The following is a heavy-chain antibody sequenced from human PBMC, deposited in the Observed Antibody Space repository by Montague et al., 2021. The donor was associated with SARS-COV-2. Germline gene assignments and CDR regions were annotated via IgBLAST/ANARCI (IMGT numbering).Heavy chain of an antibody. CDR2: IYHSGGT. Sequence: QTLSLTCAVSGGSFSSGVYSWNWIRQPPGKGLEWIGYIYHSGGTYSNXXXTSLVTISLDSSKNQFSLNLTSATAADTAAYYCARGSMVRGGKVYYGVDVWGQGTTVTVSS. V-gene: IGHV4-30-2*01. CDR1: GGSFSSGVYS. CDR3: ARGSMVRGGKVYYGVDV. J-gene: IGHJ6*02. D-gene: IGHD3-10*01.